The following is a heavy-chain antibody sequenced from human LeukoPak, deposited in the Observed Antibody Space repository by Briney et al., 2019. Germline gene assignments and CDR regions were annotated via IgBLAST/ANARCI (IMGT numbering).Heavy chain of an antibody. CDR3: TRDHSSGYFSFFDY. V-gene: IGHV3-66*01. CDR1: AFTTSSNY. D-gene: IGHD3-22*01. Sequence: GGSLRLSCAASAFTTSSNYMSWVRQAPGKGLEWVSLIYSSGNTNYADSVKGRFIISRDNFKNTLYLQMNSLRAEDTAVYYCTRDHSSGYFSFFDYWGQGTLVTVSS. J-gene: IGHJ4*02. CDR2: IYSSGNT.